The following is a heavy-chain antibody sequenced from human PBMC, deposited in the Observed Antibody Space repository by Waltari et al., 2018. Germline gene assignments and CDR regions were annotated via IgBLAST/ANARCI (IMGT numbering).Heavy chain of an antibody. CDR2: IYYTGRT. Sequence: QVKLQESGPSLLKPSETLSLICTVSGGSISGFYWSWVRQPPGKGLDWIAYIYYTGRTTFNHSLKRRVTMSADTSKNQFSLKLSSATAADTAYYYCARGGGGDWEWFDPWGQGTLVTVYS. J-gene: IGHJ5*02. V-gene: IGHV4-59*01. CDR1: GGSISGFY. D-gene: IGHD2-21*02. CDR3: ARGGGGDWEWFDP.